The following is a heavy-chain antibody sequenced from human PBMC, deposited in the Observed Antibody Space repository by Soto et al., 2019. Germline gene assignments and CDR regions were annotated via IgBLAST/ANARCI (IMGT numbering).Heavy chain of an antibody. V-gene: IGHV3-30-3*01. CDR2: ISYDGSNK. CDR1: GFTFSSYA. Sequence: GGSLRLSCAASGFTFSSYAMHWVRQAPGKGLEWVAVISYDGSNKYYADSVKGRFTISRDNSKNTLYLQMNSLRAEDTAVYYCAREGGVLRFLEWLPHPDWYFDLWGRGTLVTVSS. D-gene: IGHD3-3*01. CDR3: AREGGVLRFLEWLPHPDWYFDL. J-gene: IGHJ2*01.